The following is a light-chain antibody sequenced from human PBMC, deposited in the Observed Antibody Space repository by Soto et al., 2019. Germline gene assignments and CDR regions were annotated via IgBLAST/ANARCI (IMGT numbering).Light chain of an antibody. CDR2: GAS. J-gene: IGKJ1*01. V-gene: IGKV3-20*01. CDR1: QSVSSSY. Sequence: EIVLTQSPGTLSMSAGERATLSCRASQSVSSSYLAWYQQKPGQAPRLLIYGASRRATGIPDRFSGSGSGTDSTLTISRLEPEDFAVYYCQQYASFLRTFGQGTKVEIK. CDR3: QQYASFLRT.